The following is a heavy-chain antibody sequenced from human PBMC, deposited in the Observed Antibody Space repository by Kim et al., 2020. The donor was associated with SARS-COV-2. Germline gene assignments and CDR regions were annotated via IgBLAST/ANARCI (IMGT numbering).Heavy chain of an antibody. Sequence: SETLSLTCAVYGGSFSGYYWSWIRRPPGKGLEWIGEINHSGSTNYNPSLKSRVTISVDTSKNQFSLKLSSVTAADTAVYYCARGTPVTMVRGVFYYYYG. CDR3: ARGTPVTMVRGVFYYYYG. J-gene: IGHJ6*01. V-gene: IGHV4-34*01. D-gene: IGHD3-10*01. CDR1: GGSFSGYY. CDR2: INHSGST.